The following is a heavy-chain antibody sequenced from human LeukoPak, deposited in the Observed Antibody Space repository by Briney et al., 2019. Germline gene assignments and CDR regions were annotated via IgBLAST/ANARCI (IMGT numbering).Heavy chain of an antibody. CDR2: IYGGNST. CDR3: AKGGYSGHEFDF. V-gene: IGHV3-66*01. Sequence: WLAVIYGGNSTYYAASVKGRFTISRDTSKNTLYLQMNSLTVEDTAVYYCAKGGYSGHEFDFWGQGALVTVSS. J-gene: IGHJ5*01. D-gene: IGHD5-12*01.